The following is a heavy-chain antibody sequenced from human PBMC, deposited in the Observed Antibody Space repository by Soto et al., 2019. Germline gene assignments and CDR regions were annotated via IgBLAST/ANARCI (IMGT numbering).Heavy chain of an antibody. D-gene: IGHD3-22*01. Sequence: SETLSLTCTVSGGSISSSSYYWGWISQPPGKGLEWIGSIYYSGSTYYNPSLKSRVTISVDTSKNQFSLKLSSVTAADTAVYYCARVRKLQTYYYDSSGLGDAFDIWGQGTMVT. CDR2: IYYSGST. V-gene: IGHV4-39*07. CDR3: ARVRKLQTYYYDSSGLGDAFDI. J-gene: IGHJ3*02. CDR1: GGSISSSSYY.